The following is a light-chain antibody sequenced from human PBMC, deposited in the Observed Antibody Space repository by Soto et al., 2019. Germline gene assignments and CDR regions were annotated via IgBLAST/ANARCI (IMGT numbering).Light chain of an antibody. CDR2: DAS. J-gene: IGKJ2*01. Sequence: DIQMTQPPSSLSASVGDRVTITCQASQDIDNYLNWYQQKPGQAPKLLIYDASNLETGVPSRFSGRGSGTDFTFTISRLQPEDVATYYCQLYGKLPPYTFGQGTKLELK. CDR3: QLYGKLPPYT. V-gene: IGKV1-33*01. CDR1: QDIDNY.